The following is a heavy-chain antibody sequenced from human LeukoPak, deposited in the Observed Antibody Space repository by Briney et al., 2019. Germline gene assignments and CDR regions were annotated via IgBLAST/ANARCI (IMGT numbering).Heavy chain of an antibody. V-gene: IGHV3-23*01. CDR2: ISGSGFT. J-gene: IGHJ4*02. CDR1: GFTFSSYA. D-gene: IGHD6-19*01. CDR3: AKDRGYSSGWYGTSINDY. Sequence: GGSLRLSCAASGFTFSSYAMSWVRQAPGKGLEWVSAISGSGFTYYADSVKGRFTISRDNSKNTLYLQMNSLRAEDTAVYYCAKDRGYSSGWYGTSINDYWGQGTLVTVSS.